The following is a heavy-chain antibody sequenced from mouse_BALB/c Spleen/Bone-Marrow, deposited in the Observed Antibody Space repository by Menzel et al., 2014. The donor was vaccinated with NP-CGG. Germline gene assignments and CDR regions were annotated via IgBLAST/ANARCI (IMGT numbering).Heavy chain of an antibody. J-gene: IGHJ4*01. CDR3: AREGYDENYYAMDY. CDR2: IWGDGST. D-gene: IGHD2-14*01. CDR1: GFSLTGYG. Sequence: VNVVESGPGLVAPSQRLSITCTVSGFSLTGYGANWVRQPPGKGLEWLGMIWGDGSTDYNSALKSRLSISKDNSKSQVFLKMNSLQTDDTARYYCAREGYDENYYAMDYWGQGTSVTVSS. V-gene: IGHV2-6-7*01.